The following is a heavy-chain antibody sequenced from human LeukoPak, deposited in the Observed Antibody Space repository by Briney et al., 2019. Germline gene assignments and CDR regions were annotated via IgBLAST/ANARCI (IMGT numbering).Heavy chain of an antibody. CDR3: ARSYGYGTNFDY. V-gene: IGHV4-59*01. J-gene: IGHJ4*02. Sequence: SETLSLTCTVSGDSSSSYYWSWIRQPPGKTLEWIGYIHSSGRTNYNPSLKSRVTMSVDTSKNQFSLKLSSVTAADTAVYYCARSYGYGTNFDYWGQGTLVTVSS. CDR2: IHSSGRT. CDR1: GDSSSSYY. D-gene: IGHD5-18*01.